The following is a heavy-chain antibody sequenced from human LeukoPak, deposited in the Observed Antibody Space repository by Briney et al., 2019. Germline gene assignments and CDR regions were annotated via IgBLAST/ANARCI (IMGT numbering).Heavy chain of an antibody. CDR1: GYAFTSYY. Sequence: ASVKVSCKASGYAFTSYYMHWVRQAPGQGLEWMGIINPSGGSTSYAQKFQGRVTMTRDMSTSTVYMELSSLRSEDTAVYYCARDAGFGSGYYHDAFDIWGQGTMVTVSS. J-gene: IGHJ3*02. V-gene: IGHV1-46*01. CDR2: INPSGGST. D-gene: IGHD3-22*01. CDR3: ARDAGFGSGYYHDAFDI.